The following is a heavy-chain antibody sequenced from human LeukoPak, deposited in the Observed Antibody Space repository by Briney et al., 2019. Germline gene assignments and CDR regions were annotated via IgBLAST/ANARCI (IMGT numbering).Heavy chain of an antibody. CDR3: ARFYGDYPAFDY. Sequence: GGSLRLSCAPSGFTFSSYAMSWVRQAPGKGLEWVSAISGSGGSTYYADSVKGRFTISRDNSKNTLYLQMNSLRAEDTAVYYCARFYGDYPAFDYWGQGTLVTVSS. V-gene: IGHV3-23*01. D-gene: IGHD4-17*01. CDR2: ISGSGGST. CDR1: GFTFSSYA. J-gene: IGHJ4*02.